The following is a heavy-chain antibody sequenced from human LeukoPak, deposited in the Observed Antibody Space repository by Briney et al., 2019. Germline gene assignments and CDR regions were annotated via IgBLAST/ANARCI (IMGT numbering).Heavy chain of an antibody. CDR1: GGTFSSYA. D-gene: IGHD3-3*01. CDR2: IIPIFGTA. Sequence: SVKVSCKASGGTFSSYAISWVRQAPGQGLEWMGGIIPIFGTANYAQKFQGRVTITADESTSTAYMELSSLRSEDTAVYYCARSTDFWSSYNYYHYGMDVWGQGTTVTVSS. V-gene: IGHV1-69*13. CDR3: ARSTDFWSSYNYYHYGMDV. J-gene: IGHJ6*02.